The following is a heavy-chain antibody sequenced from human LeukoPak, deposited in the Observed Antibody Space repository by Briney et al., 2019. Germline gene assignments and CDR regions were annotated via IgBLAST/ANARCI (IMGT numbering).Heavy chain of an antibody. Sequence: PSETLSLTCTVSGGSFSRYYWSWIRQPPGKGLEWIGYIYNSETTKYNPSLESRVTMSIDTPKNRFFLKLSSVTAADTAVYFCARFYSGSRIWIGIWFIDNWGRGTLVTVSS. CDR1: GGSFSRYY. V-gene: IGHV4-59*08. CDR2: IYNSETT. J-gene: IGHJ2*01. CDR3: ARFYSGSRIWIGIWFIDN. D-gene: IGHD3-10*01.